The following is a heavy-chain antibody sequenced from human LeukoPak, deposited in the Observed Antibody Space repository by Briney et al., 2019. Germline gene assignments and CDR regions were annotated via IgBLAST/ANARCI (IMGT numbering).Heavy chain of an antibody. CDR1: GFTFDDYA. CDR3: AKASFGFDP. D-gene: IGHD1-26*01. Sequence: PGGSLRLSCAASGFTFDDYAMHWVRQAPGKGLEWVSGISWNSGSIGYADSVKGRFTISRDNAKNSLYLQMNSLRAEDTALYYCAKASFGFDPWGQGTLVTVSS. J-gene: IGHJ5*02. CDR2: ISWNSGSI. V-gene: IGHV3-9*01.